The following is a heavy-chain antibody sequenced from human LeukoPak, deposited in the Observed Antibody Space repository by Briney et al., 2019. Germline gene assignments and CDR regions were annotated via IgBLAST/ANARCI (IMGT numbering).Heavy chain of an antibody. CDR1: GYTLTELS. D-gene: IGHD4-17*01. CDR2: FDPEDGET. J-gene: IGHJ6*02. CDR3: ATDGKNGGVDYGDPRYYYYYGMDV. V-gene: IGHV1-24*01. Sequence: GASVKVSCKVSGYTLTELSMHWVRQAPGKGLEWMGGFDPEDGETIYAQKFQGRVTMIEDTSTDTAYMELSSLRSEDTAVYYCATDGKNGGVDYGDPRYYYYYGMDVWGQGTTVTVSS.